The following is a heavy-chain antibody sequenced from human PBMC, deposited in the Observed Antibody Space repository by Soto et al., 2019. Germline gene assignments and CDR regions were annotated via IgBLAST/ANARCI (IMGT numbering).Heavy chain of an antibody. Sequence: QITLRESGPTLVKPTQTLTLTCTVSGFSLSTDGVGVAWIRQPPGKALEWLALISWNSDERYSPSLKSRLTIAKDTSKNQVVLRMTNMGPVDTATYYCARGNWGWGAFDVWGQGTMVTVSS. CDR2: ISWNSDE. CDR3: ARGNWGWGAFDV. J-gene: IGHJ3*01. V-gene: IGHV2-5*01. CDR1: GFSLSTDGVG. D-gene: IGHD7-27*01.